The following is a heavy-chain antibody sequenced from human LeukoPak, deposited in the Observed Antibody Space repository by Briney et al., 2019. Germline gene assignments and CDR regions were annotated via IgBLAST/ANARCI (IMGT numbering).Heavy chain of an antibody. CDR1: GFSLSSYW. CDR2: IKEDGTVK. Sequence: GGSLRLSCAASGFSLSSYWMTWIRQSPEKGLEWVAHIKEDGTVKYYVDSVKGRFTISRDNAKNSVYLQMNDVRVEDTAVYYCVGEAPGYWGQGALVTVSS. J-gene: IGHJ4*02. V-gene: IGHV3-7*01. CDR3: VGEAPGY. D-gene: IGHD2-2*01.